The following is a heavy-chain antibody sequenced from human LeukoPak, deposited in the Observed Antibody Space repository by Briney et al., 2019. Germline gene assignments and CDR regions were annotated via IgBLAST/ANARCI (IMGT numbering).Heavy chain of an antibody. V-gene: IGHV3-9*03. D-gene: IGHD3-10*01. CDR3: AKDVNYSPSGTFDY. J-gene: IGHJ4*02. Sequence: PGRSLRLSCAASGVTFDDYAMHWVRQAPGKGLEWVSSISWNSGRMDYADSVKGRFTISRDNAKNSLYLQMNSLRVEDMALYYCAKDVNYSPSGTFDYWGQGTLVTVSS. CDR2: ISWNSGRM. CDR1: GVTFDDYA.